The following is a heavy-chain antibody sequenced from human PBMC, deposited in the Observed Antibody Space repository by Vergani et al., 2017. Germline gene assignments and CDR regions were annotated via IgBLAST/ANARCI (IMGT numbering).Heavy chain of an antibody. Sequence: EVQLVESGGGLVQPGRSLRLSCAASGFTFDDYDMHWVRQAPGKGLEWVSGISWNSGTIGYADSVKGRFTISRDNAKSSLHLQMNSLRAEDTALYYCAKATEANWGYAFDIWGQGTMVTVSS. D-gene: IGHD7-27*01. CDR2: ISWNSGTI. V-gene: IGHV3-9*01. CDR3: AKATEANWGYAFDI. CDR1: GFTFDDYD. J-gene: IGHJ3*02.